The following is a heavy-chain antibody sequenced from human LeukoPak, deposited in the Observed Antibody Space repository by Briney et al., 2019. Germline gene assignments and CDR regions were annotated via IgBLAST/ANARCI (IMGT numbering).Heavy chain of an antibody. CDR1: GGSISSYY. D-gene: IGHD2-21*02. CDR3: ARSYCGGDCYLWAIDI. CDR2: IYYSGST. Sequence: SETLSLTWTVSGGSISSYYWSWIRQPPGKGREWIGYIYYSGSTNYNPSLKSRVTISVDASKNQFSLKLSSVTAADTAVYYCARSYCGGDCYLWAIDIWGQGTMVTVSS. J-gene: IGHJ3*02. V-gene: IGHV4-59*01.